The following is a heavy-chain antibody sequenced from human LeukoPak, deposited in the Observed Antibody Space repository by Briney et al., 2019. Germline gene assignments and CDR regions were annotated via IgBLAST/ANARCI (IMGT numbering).Heavy chain of an antibody. J-gene: IGHJ4*02. V-gene: IGHV3-43*02. Sequence: GGSLRLSCAASGFTFDDYAMHWVRQAPGKGLEWVSLISGDGGSTYYADSVKGRFTISSDNSKNSLYLQMNSLRTEDTALYYCAKNSGYDFSLDYWGQGTLVTVSS. CDR1: GFTFDDYA. D-gene: IGHD5-12*01. CDR2: ISGDGGST. CDR3: AKNSGYDFSLDY.